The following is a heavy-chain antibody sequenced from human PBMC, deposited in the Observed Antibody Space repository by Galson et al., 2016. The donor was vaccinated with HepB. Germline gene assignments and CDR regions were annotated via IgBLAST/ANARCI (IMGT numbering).Heavy chain of an antibody. Sequence: SVKVSCKASGYTFTSYAIHWVRQAPGQGLEWMGRINGGSGDPKYSQKFQDRVTITRDTSASTAYMEVNSLRSGDTAVYYCARETSGWYLGWGQGTLVIVSS. CDR2: INGGSGDP. CDR3: ARETSGWYLG. D-gene: IGHD6-19*01. V-gene: IGHV1-3*01. J-gene: IGHJ4*02. CDR1: GYTFTSYA.